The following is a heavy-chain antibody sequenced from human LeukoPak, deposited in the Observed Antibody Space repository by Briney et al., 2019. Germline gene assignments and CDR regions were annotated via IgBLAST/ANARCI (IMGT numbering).Heavy chain of an antibody. Sequence: GGSLRLSCAASGFTFNTYAMSWVRQAPGKGLEWVSAICGSDGSRYYADSVKGRFTISRDNSKNTLYLQMNSLRGEDTAVYYYAKGGSPSCYSSSGYWGQGTLVTVSS. CDR2: ICGSDGSR. CDR3: AKGGSPSCYSSSGY. D-gene: IGHD2-2*01. V-gene: IGHV3-23*01. CDR1: GFTFNTYA. J-gene: IGHJ4*02.